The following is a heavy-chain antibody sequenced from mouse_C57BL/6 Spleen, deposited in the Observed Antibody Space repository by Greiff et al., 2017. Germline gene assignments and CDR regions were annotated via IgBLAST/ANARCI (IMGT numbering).Heavy chain of an antibody. D-gene: IGHD2-3*01. CDR2: LWWDDDK. J-gene: IGHJ4*01. CDR1: GFSLSPFGMG. CDR3: ARGGRTYDYAMDY. V-gene: IGHV8-8*01. Sequence: QVQLKESGPGLLQPSQTLSLTCSFSGFSLSPFGMGVGRIRQPSGMGLEWLAHLWWDDDKYYNPALTSRLTLSHAPSKNQEFRKIDNVDTADTATDYGARGGRTYDYAMDYWGQGTSVTVSA.